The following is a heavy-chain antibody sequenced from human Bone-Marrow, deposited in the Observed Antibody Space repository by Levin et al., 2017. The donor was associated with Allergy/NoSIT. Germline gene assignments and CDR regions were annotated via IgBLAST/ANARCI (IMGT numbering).Heavy chain of an antibody. V-gene: IGHV3-7*01. CDR2: IKQDGSEK. J-gene: IGHJ4*02. CDR3: ARAPIRYVDWQLEGFDY. Sequence: GSVKVSCAASGFTFGDHWMSWVRQAPGKGLEWVANIKQDGSEKYYVDSVNGRFTISRVNDENSLSLEINRLRAVDTAVYYCARAPIRYVDWQLEGFDYWGQGTLVTVSS. CDR1: GFTFGDHW. D-gene: IGHD3-9*01.